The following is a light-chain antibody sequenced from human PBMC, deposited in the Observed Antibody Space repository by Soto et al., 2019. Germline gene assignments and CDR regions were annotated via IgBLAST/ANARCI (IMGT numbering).Light chain of an antibody. Sequence: EVVLTQSPGDLSLSPGERATLSCRASHSVDSSYFAWYQQRPGQAPRLLIYETSSSATGIPDRFSGSGSGTDFTLTVSRLEPEDFAVYFCQQYGSYPLTFGGGTKVEIK. CDR2: ETS. CDR3: QQYGSYPLT. V-gene: IGKV3-20*01. J-gene: IGKJ4*01. CDR1: HSVDSSY.